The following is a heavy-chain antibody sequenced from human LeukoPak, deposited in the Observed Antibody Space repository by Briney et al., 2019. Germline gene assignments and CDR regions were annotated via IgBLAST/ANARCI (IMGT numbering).Heavy chain of an antibody. Sequence: GGSLRLSCAASGFPFSSYGMHWVRQAPGKGLEWVAVIWYDGSNKYYADSVKGRFTISRDNSKNTLYLQMNSLRAEDTAVYYCARAACGGDCSFDYWGQGTLVTVSS. D-gene: IGHD2-21*02. CDR1: GFPFSSYG. J-gene: IGHJ4*02. CDR3: ARAACGGDCSFDY. CDR2: IWYDGSNK. V-gene: IGHV3-33*01.